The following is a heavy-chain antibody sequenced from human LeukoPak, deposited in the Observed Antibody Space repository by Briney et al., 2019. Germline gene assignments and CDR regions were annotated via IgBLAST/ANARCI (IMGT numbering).Heavy chain of an antibody. V-gene: IGHV4-59*01. CDR1: GGSISSYY. Sequence: SETLSLTCTVSGGSISSYYWSWIRQPPGKGLEWIGYIYYSGSTNYNPSLKSRVTISVDTSKNQFSLRLSSVTAADTAVYYCARERSGYGFDHWGQGTLVTVSS. CDR3: ARERSGYGFDH. J-gene: IGHJ4*02. D-gene: IGHD5-12*01. CDR2: IYYSGST.